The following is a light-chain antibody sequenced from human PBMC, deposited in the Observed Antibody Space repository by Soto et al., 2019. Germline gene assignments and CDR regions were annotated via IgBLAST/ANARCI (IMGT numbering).Light chain of an antibody. CDR1: QSVSSN. CDR2: GVF. J-gene: IGKJ1*01. CDR3: QQYNNWPWT. Sequence: EIEMTQSPATLSVSPGERATLSCRTSQSVSSNLAWYQQKPGQAPRLLIYGVFTRATGIPARFSGSGSGTEFTLTISSLQSEDFAVYCCQQYNNWPWTFGQGTKVEMK. V-gene: IGKV3-15*01.